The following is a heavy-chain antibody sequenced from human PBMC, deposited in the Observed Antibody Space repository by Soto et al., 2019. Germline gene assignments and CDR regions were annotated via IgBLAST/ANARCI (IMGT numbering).Heavy chain of an antibody. Sequence: PGGSLRLSCVASGFTFSSFWMCWIRQTPGKGLEWVTTMSQDGGNIYYADSVRGRFTISRDNAENTVYLQMRSLRAEDTAVYYCAKDLVAARTYWGQGALVTVSS. D-gene: IGHD6-19*01. CDR2: MSQDGGNI. V-gene: IGHV3-7*03. CDR3: AKDLVAARTY. CDR1: GFTFSSFW. J-gene: IGHJ4*02.